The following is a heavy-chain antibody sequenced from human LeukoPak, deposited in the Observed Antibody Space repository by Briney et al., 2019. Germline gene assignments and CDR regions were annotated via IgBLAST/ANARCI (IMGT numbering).Heavy chain of an antibody. D-gene: IGHD6-19*01. CDR2: ISSLSNYI. J-gene: IGHJ4*02. CDR1: RFTFTNYS. Sequence: GGSLRLSCAASRFTFTNYSMNWVRQAPGKGLEWVSSISSLSNYIYYADPVKGRFTISRDNAKNSLYLQMNSLRAEDTALYYCARGGENSGFDYWGQGTLVIVSS. CDR3: ARGGENSGFDY. V-gene: IGHV3-21*01.